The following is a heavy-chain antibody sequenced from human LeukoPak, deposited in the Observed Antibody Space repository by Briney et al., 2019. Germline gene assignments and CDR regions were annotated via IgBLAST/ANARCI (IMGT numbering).Heavy chain of an antibody. V-gene: IGHV3-48*04. J-gene: IGHJ3*02. CDR1: GFTFSSYS. Sequence: PGGSLRLSCAASGFTFSSYSMNWVRQAPGKGLEGVSYISSSSSTVYYADSVKGRFTISRDNAKNSLYLQMNSLRAEDTAVYYCARGSRGAYGGNPFSAFDIWGQGTMVTVSS. CDR3: ARGSRGAYGGNPFSAFDI. D-gene: IGHD4-23*01. CDR2: ISSSSSTV.